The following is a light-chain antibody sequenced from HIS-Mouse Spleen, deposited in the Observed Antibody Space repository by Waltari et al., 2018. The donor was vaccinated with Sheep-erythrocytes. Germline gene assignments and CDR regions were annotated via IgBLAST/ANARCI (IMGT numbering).Light chain of an antibody. CDR1: SSDVGGYNY. Sequence: QPRSVSGAPGHSVTISCTGTSSDVGGYNYVSWYQQHPVKAPKLMIYDVSKRPSGVPDRFSGSKSGNTASLTISGLQAEDEADYYCCSYAGSYNHVFATGTKVTVL. CDR2: DVS. V-gene: IGLV2-11*01. J-gene: IGLJ1*01. CDR3: CSYAGSYNHV.